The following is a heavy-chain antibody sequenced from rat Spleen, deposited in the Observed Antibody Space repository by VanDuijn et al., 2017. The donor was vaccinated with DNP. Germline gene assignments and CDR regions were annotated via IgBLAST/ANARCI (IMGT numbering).Heavy chain of an antibody. CDR2: ITASSGTT. CDR3: ATGTFAY. V-gene: IGHV5-19*01. CDR1: GFTFSNYG. J-gene: IGHJ3*01. Sequence: EVQLVESGGGLVQPGRSLKLSCAASGFTFSNYGMAWVRQAPKKGLEWVATITASSGTTYYRDSVKGRFTISRDNAKSTLYLQMDSLRSEDTATYYCATGTFAYWGQGTLVTVSS.